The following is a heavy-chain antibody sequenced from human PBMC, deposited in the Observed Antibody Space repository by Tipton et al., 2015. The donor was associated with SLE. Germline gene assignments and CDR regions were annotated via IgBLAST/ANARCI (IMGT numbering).Heavy chain of an antibody. V-gene: IGHV3-21*01. D-gene: IGHD6-19*01. J-gene: IGHJ4*02. CDR2: ISSSSSYI. Sequence: SLRLSCAASGFTFSSYSMNWVRQAPGKGLEWVSSISSSSSYIYYADSVKGRFTISRDNAKNSLYLQMNSLRAEDTAVYYCARVTQTIAVADAVDYWGQGTLVTVSS. CDR1: GFTFSSYS. CDR3: ARVTQTIAVADAVDY.